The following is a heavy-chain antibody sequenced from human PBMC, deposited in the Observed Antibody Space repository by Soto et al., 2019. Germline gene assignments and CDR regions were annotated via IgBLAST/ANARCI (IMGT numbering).Heavy chain of an antibody. V-gene: IGHV1-69*14. CDR2: SVPTVDTS. Sequence: QVQLVQSGADLRQPASSVTVSCKTSGATFSSYAITWVRQAPGQGLEWMGGSVPTVDTSTYAQKCQGRVTITADKFTNTVYMELSSLRSDDTAVYYCVRVVAIPGYPEHWGQGTLVTVSS. J-gene: IGHJ4*02. CDR1: GATFSSYA. D-gene: IGHD6-25*01. CDR3: VRVVAIPGYPEH.